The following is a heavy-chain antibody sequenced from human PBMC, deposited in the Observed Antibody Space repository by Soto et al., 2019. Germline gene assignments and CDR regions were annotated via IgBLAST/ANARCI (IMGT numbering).Heavy chain of an antibody. CDR1: GFTFSSYA. V-gene: IGHV3-23*01. D-gene: IGHD2-21*01. J-gene: IGHJ3*02. CDR3: AKVSRDGYNPNDAFDI. CDR2: ISGSGGST. Sequence: EVQLLESGGGLVQPGGSLRLSCAASGFTFSSYAMSWVRQAPGKGLEWVSAISGSGGSTYYADSVKGRFTISRDNSKNTLYLQMNSLRAEDTAVYYCAKVSRDGYNPNDAFDIWGQGTMVTVSS.